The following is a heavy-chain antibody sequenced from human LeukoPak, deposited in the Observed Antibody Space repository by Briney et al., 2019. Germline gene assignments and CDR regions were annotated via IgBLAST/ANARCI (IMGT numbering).Heavy chain of an antibody. CDR3: ARATVIGTVPVPGFLDV. CDR1: GFTFSSYD. Sequence: PGGSLRLSCAASGFTFSSYDMHWVRQVAGKGLEWVSSIGTIGDTFYPGSVKGRFTISRENAKNSLYLQVNSLRAGDTAVYYCARATVIGTVPVPGFLDVWGKGTTVTVSS. D-gene: IGHD6-19*01. V-gene: IGHV3-13*01. J-gene: IGHJ6*04. CDR2: IGTIGDT.